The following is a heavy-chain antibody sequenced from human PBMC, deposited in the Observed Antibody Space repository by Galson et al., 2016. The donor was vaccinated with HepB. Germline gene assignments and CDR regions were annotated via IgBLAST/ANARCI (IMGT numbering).Heavy chain of an antibody. V-gene: IGHV1-18*04. J-gene: IGHJ4*02. CDR2: ISAYNVNT. Sequence: SVKVSCKASGYTFTSYGISWVRQAPGQGLEWMGWISAYNVNTNSAQKLQGRVTMTTDTSTSTAYMELRSLTSDDTAVYYCARSLFNVLLWFGSPPGYFDFWCQGTLVTASS. CDR3: ARSLFNVLLWFGSPPGYFDF. CDR1: GYTFTSYG. D-gene: IGHD3-10*01.